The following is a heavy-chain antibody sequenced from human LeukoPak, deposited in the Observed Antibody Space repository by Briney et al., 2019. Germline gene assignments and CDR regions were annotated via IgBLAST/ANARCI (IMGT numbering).Heavy chain of an antibody. J-gene: IGHJ3*02. CDR2: INPNSGGT. D-gene: IGHD2-21*02. V-gene: IGHV1-2*02. CDR1: GYTFTGYY. Sequence: GASVKVSCKASGYTFTGYYMHWVRQAPGQGLEWMGWINPNSGGTNYAQKFQGRVTMTRDTSISTAYMELSRLRSDDTAVYYCARILAYCGGDCYSANDAFDIWGQGTMVTVSS. CDR3: ARILAYCGGDCYSANDAFDI.